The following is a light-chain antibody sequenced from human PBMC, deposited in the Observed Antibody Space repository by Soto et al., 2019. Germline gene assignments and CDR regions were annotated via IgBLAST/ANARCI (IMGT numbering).Light chain of an antibody. CDR1: QSLLRTTNGKTY. CDR3: MQALQTPWT. V-gene: IGKV2-28*01. J-gene: IGKJ1*01. Sequence: DIVVTQSPLSLPDTPGEPASISCRSSQSLLRTTNGKTYLSWYLQKPGQSPQLLIYLAFNRASGVPDRFSGSGSGPDFTLKISRVEPEDVGVYYCMQALQTPWTFGQGTKVEIK. CDR2: LAF.